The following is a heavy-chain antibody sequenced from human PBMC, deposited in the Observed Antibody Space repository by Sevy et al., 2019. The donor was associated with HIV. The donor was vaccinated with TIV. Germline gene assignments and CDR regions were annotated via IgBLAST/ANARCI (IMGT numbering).Heavy chain of an antibody. D-gene: IGHD6-13*01. J-gene: IGHJ4*02. CDR3: ARAAIAAPGAPFDD. CDR1: GGSFSGDF. CDR2: IYHRGAT. Sequence: WETLSLTCAVYGGSFSGDFWSWIHQPPGKGPEWIGEIYHRGATSYNSLFKSRVSISIDTSRKQFSLKLTSVTAADTAVYYCARAAIAAPGAPFDDWGQGTLVTVSS. V-gene: IGHV4-34*01.